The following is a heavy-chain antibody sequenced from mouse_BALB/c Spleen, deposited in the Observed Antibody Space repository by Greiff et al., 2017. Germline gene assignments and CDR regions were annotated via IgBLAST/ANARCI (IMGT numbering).Heavy chain of an antibody. J-gene: IGHJ3*01. CDR2: IYPGNGDT. CDR1: GYTFTSYN. V-gene: IGHV1-12*01. Sequence: LQQPGAELVKPGASVKMSCKASGYTFTSYNMHWVKQTPGQGLEWIGAIYPGNGDTSYNQKFKGKATLTADKSSSTAYMQLSSLTSEDSAVYYCARWGSFAYWGQGTLVTVSA. CDR3: ARWGSFAY.